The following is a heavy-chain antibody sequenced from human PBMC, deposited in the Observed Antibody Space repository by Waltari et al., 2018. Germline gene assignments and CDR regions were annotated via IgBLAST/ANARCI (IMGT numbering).Heavy chain of an antibody. D-gene: IGHD3-16*02. V-gene: IGHV4-39*01. CDR3: ARHDYDYVWGSYRNPNWFDP. Sequence: LQESGPGLVKPSETLSLTCTVSGGSISSSSYYWGWIRQPPGKGLEWIGSIYYSGSTYYNPSLKSRVTISVDTSKNQFSLKLSSVTAADTAVYYCARHDYDYVWGSYRNPNWFDPWGQGTLVTVSS. CDR1: GGSISSSSYY. CDR2: IYYSGST. J-gene: IGHJ5*02.